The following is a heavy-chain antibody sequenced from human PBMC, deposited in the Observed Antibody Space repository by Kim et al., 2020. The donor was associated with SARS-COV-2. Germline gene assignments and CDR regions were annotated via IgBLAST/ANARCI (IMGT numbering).Heavy chain of an antibody. D-gene: IGHD3-22*01. Sequence: GGSLRLSCAASGFTFSSYEMNWVRQAPGKGLEWVSYIISSGSTIYYADSVKGRFTISRDNAKNSLYLQMNSLRAEDTAVYYCARDGDYYDSSGYQILWGQGTLVTVSS. CDR3: ARDGDYYDSSGYQIL. J-gene: IGHJ4*02. CDR2: IISSGSTI. V-gene: IGHV3-48*03. CDR1: GFTFSSYE.